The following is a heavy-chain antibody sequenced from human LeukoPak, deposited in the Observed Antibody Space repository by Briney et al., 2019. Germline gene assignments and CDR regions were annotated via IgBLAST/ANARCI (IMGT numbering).Heavy chain of an antibody. D-gene: IGHD6-19*01. CDR2: TSFDESNK. CDR3: AVVAGRFPPDY. Sequence: PGGSLRLSCAASGFTFSTFAMHWVRQAPGKGLGWVAFTSFDESNKFYADSVEGRFTISRDNSKNTLFLQMHNLRVDDTAMYYCAVVAGRFPPDYWGQGTLVTVSS. J-gene: IGHJ4*02. CDR1: GFTFSTFA. V-gene: IGHV3-30-3*01.